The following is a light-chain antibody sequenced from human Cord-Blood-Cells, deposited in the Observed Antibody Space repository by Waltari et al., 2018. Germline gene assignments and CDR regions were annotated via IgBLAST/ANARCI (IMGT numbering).Light chain of an antibody. V-gene: IGKV6-21*01. CDR1: QSIGSS. CDR3: HQSSSLPWT. J-gene: IGKJ1*01. CDR2: YPS. Sequence: EIVLTPSPAFQSVTPKEKVTITCRVSQSIGSSLHWYQQKPDQSPKLLIKYPSQSFSGVPSGFSGSGSGTDFTLTINSLEAEDAATYYCHQSSSLPWTFGQGTKVEIK.